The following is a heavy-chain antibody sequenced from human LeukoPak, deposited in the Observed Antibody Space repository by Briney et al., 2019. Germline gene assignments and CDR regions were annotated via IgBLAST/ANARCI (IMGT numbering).Heavy chain of an antibody. Sequence: ASVKVSCKASGYTFTSYDINWVRQATGQGLEWMGWMNPNSGNTGYAQKFRGRVTMTRNTSISTAYMELSSLRSEDTAVYYCARGPGMYYDFWSGYSVWGFDYWGQGTLVTVSS. CDR2: MNPNSGNT. CDR1: GYTFTSYD. J-gene: IGHJ4*02. CDR3: ARGPGMYYDFWSGYSVWGFDY. V-gene: IGHV1-8*01. D-gene: IGHD3-3*01.